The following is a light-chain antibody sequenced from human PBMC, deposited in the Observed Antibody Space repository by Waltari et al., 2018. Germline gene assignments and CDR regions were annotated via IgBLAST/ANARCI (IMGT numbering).Light chain of an antibody. CDR2: AAS. CDR1: QSISSY. Sequence: DIQMTQSPSSLSASVGDRVTITCRAGQSISSYLNWYQQKPGKAPKLLIYAASSLQSGVPSRFSGSGSVTDFTLTISSLQPEDFATYYCQQSYSIPPLTFGGGTKVEIK. J-gene: IGKJ4*01. CDR3: QQSYSIPPLT. V-gene: IGKV1-39*01.